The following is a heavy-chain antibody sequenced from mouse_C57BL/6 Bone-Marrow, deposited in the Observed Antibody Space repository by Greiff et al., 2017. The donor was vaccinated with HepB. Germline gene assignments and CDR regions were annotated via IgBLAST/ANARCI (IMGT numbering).Heavy chain of an antibody. CDR2: IYPRSGNT. CDR1: GYTFTSYG. D-gene: IGHD2-14*01. V-gene: IGHV1-81*01. CDR3: ARRVPRGAMDY. Sequence: QVQLQQSGAELARPGASVKLSCKASGYTFTSYGISWVKQRTGQGLEWIGEIYPRSGNTYYNEKFKGKATLTADKSSSTAYMELLSLTSEDSAVYFCARRVPRGAMDYWGQGTSVTVSS. J-gene: IGHJ4*01.